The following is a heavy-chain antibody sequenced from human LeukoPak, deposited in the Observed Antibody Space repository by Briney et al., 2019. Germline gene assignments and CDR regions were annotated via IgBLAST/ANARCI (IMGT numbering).Heavy chain of an antibody. D-gene: IGHD3-10*01. Sequence: TSQTLSLTCTVSGGSISSGEYYWSWVRQPPGKGLEWIGYTHYSGSTYYNPPLNSRVTISVDTSKNQFSLKLISVTAADTAVYYCARAGQWFGEPYWFDPWGQGTLVTVSS. J-gene: IGHJ5*02. CDR3: ARAGQWFGEPYWFDP. CDR2: THYSGST. CDR1: GGSISSGEYY. V-gene: IGHV4-30-4*01.